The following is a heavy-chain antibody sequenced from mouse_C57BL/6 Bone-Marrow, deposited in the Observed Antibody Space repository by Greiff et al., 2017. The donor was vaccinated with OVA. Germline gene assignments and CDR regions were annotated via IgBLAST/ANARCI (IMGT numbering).Heavy chain of an antibody. V-gene: IGHV1-80*01. D-gene: IGHD1-1*01. Sequence: VQLQQSGAELVKPGASVKISCKASGYAFSSYWMNWVKQRPGKGLEWIGQIYPGDGDTNYNGKFKGKATLTADKSSSTAYMQLSSPTSADSSVYFCAVVAPYYIDYWGQGTTLTVSS. CDR3: AVVAPYYIDY. CDR1: GYAFSSYW. CDR2: IYPGDGDT. J-gene: IGHJ2*01.